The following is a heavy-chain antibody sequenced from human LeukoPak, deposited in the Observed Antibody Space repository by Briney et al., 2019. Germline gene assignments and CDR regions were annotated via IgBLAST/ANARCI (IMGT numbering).Heavy chain of an antibody. CDR2: IKQDGSEK. Sequence: GGSLRLSCAASGFTFSRYWMSWVRQVPRKGLEWVANIKQDGSEKYYVDSVKGRFTISRDSAKNSLYLQMNSLRAEDTAMYYCARDKGDYDTSGSLFVFGGQGTLVTVSS. CDR1: GFTFSRYW. CDR3: ARDKGDYDTSGSLFVF. J-gene: IGHJ4*02. V-gene: IGHV3-7*03. D-gene: IGHD3-22*01.